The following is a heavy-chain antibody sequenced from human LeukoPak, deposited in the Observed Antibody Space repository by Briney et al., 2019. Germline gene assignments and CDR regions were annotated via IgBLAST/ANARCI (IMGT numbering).Heavy chain of an antibody. J-gene: IGHJ4*02. D-gene: IGHD3-3*01. CDR3: ARVPLRFLEPFDY. Sequence: PSETLSLTCAVYGGSVRGYYWSWIRQPPGKGLEWIGEISDRGRTHYNPSLESRVSMSVDTSKNQFALQLNSVTAADTAVYYCARVPLRFLEPFDYWGQGILVTVSS. CDR1: GGSVRGYY. V-gene: IGHV4-34*01. CDR2: ISDRGRT.